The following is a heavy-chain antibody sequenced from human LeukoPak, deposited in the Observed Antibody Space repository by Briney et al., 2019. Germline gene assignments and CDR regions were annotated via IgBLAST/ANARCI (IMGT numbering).Heavy chain of an antibody. CDR2: ISSGSTYK. CDR3: ARTGYGYNYFDY. D-gene: IGHD3-16*01. CDR1: GFTFSSYG. Sequence: PGGSLRLSCAASGFTFSSYGVNWVRQAPGKGLEWVSSISSGSTYKYYADSMKGRFTISRDNAKNSLYLQMNSLRAEDTAVYYCARTGYGYNYFDYWGQGTLVTVSS. J-gene: IGHJ4*02. V-gene: IGHV3-21*01.